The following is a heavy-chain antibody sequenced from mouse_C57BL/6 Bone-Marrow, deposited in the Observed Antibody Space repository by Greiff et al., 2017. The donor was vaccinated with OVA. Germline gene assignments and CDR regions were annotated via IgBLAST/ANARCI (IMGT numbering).Heavy chain of an antibody. Sequence: VQLQQPGAELVRPGSSVKLSCKASGYTFTSYWMDWVKQRPGQGLEWIGNIYTSDSETHYNQKFKDNATLTVDKSSSTDYMQLSSLTSDDSAVYYCAREGIWVNYDYAMDCWGQGTSVTVSS. CDR2: IYTSDSET. D-gene: IGHD2-1*01. CDR3: AREGIWVNYDYAMDC. CDR1: GYTFTSYW. V-gene: IGHV1-61*01. J-gene: IGHJ4*01.